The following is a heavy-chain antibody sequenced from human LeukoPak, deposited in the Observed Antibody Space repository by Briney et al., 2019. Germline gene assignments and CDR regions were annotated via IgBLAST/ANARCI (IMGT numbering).Heavy chain of an antibody. D-gene: IGHD1-26*01. J-gene: IGHJ4*02. CDR2: FDPEDGET. CDR3: ATDLRLVGASDY. V-gene: IGHV1-24*01. Sequence: GASVKVSCKVSGYTLTELSMHWVRQAPGKGLEWMGGFDPEDGETIYAQKFQGRVTMTEDTSTDTAYMELSSLRSEDTAVYYCATDLRLVGASDYWGQGTLVTVSS. CDR1: GYTLTELS.